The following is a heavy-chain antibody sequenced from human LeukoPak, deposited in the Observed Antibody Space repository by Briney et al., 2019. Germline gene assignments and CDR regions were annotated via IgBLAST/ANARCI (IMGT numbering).Heavy chain of an antibody. J-gene: IGHJ4*02. CDR2: TSFDGNVQ. Sequence: GGSLRLSCVASEFTFSRYGMHWVRQAPGKGLEWVAVTSFDGNVQYYADSVKGRFTISRDNSKNTLYLQMNSLRAEDTAVYYCAKGRITIFGVAYRGFDYWGQGTLVTVSS. CDR3: AKGRITIFGVAYRGFDY. D-gene: IGHD3-3*01. V-gene: IGHV3-30*18. CDR1: EFTFSRYG.